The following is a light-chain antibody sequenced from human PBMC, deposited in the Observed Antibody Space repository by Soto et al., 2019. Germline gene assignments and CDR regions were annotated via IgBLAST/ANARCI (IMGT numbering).Light chain of an antibody. CDR2: GAS. CDR1: QSVSSY. V-gene: IGKV3-20*01. CDR3: QQYGSSPENT. Sequence: EMVLTQSPGTLSLSAGGRATLSCRASQSVSSYTAWYQQKPGQAPRLLIYGASSRATGILDRFSGSGSGTNFSLTLSRLEPEDFAVYYCQQYGSSPENTFGQGTKPEIK. J-gene: IGKJ2*01.